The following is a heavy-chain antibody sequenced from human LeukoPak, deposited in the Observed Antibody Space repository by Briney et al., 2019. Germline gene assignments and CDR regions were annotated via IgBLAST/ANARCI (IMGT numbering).Heavy chain of an antibody. CDR2: INHSGST. CDR1: GGSFSGYY. Sequence: SETLSLTCAVYGGSFSGYYWSWIRQPPGKGLEWIGEINHSGSTNYTPSLKSRVTISVDTSKNQFSLKLSSVTAADTAVYYCARPRGYGDFRLALGYWGQGTLVTVSS. V-gene: IGHV4-34*01. CDR3: ARPRGYGDFRLALGY. J-gene: IGHJ4*02. D-gene: IGHD4-17*01.